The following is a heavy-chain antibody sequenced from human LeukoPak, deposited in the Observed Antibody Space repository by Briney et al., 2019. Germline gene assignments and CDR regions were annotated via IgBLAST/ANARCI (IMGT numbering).Heavy chain of an antibody. D-gene: IGHD1-26*01. CDR1: GFTFSSYA. V-gene: IGHV3-30-3*01. CDR2: ISYDGSNK. CDR3: ARDFRGRRGWTGFTYYFDY. J-gene: IGHJ4*02. Sequence: GRSLRLSCAASGFTFSSYAMHWVRQAPGKGLEWVAVISYDGSNKYYADSVKGRFTISRDNSKNTLYLQMNSLRAEDTAVYYCARDFRGRRGWTGFTYYFDYWGRGTLVTVSS.